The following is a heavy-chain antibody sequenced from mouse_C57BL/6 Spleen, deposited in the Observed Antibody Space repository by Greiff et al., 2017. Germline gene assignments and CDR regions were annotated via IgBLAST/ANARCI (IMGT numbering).Heavy chain of an antibody. CDR2: IHPNSGST. CDR1: GYTFTSYW. J-gene: IGHJ2*01. Sequence: QVQLKQPGAELVKPGASVKLSCKASGYTFTSYWMHWVKQRPGQGLEWIGMIHPNSGSTNYNEKFKSKATLTVDKSSSTAYMQLSSLTSEDSAVYYCARLREDYFDYWGQGTTLTVSS. V-gene: IGHV1-64*01. CDR3: ARLREDYFDY.